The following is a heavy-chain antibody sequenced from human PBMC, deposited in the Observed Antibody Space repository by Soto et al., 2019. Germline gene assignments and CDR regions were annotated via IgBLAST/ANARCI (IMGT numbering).Heavy chain of an antibody. CDR1: GGSISSGDYY. CDR2: IYYSGST. D-gene: IGHD4-4*01. CDR3: ARGNDYTYWFDP. V-gene: IGHV4-30-4*01. J-gene: IGHJ5*02. Sequence: PSETLSLTCTVSGGSISSGDYYWSWIRQPPGKGLEWIGYIYYSGSTYYNPSLKSRVTISVDTSKNQFSLKLSSVTAADTAVYYCARGNDYTYWFDPWGQGTLVTVSS.